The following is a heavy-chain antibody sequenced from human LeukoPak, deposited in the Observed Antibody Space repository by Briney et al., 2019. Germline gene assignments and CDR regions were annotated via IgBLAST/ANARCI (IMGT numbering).Heavy chain of an antibody. CDR3: ARDEAAAGIYWYFDL. CDR2: MNPNSGNT. CDR1: GYTFTSYD. J-gene: IGHJ2*01. V-gene: IGHV1-8*01. D-gene: IGHD6-13*01. Sequence: GASVKVSCKASGYTFTSYDINWVRQATGQGLEWMGWMNPNSGNTGYAQEFQGRVTMTRNTSISTAYMELSSLRSEDTAVYYCARDEAAAGIYWYFDLWGRGTLVTVSS.